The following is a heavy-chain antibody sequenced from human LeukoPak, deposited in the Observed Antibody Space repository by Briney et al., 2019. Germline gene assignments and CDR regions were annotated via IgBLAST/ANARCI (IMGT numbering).Heavy chain of an antibody. CDR1: GGSISSGDYY. CDR3: ARDTYYDFWSGEATTDY. V-gene: IGHV4-30-4*01. D-gene: IGHD3-3*01. CDR2: IYYSGST. Sequence: PSETLSLTCTVSGGSISSGDYYWSWIRQPPGKGLEWIGYIYYSGSTYYNPSLKSRVTISVDTSKNQFSLKLSSVTAADTAVYYCARDTYYDFWSGEATTDYWGQGTLVTVSS. J-gene: IGHJ4*02.